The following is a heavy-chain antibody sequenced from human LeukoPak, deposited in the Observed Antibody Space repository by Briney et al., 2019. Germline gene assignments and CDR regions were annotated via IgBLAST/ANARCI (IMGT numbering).Heavy chain of an antibody. V-gene: IGHV5-51*01. CDR2: INPGDFDT. D-gene: IGHD3-10*01. Sequence: GESLKISCQASGYGFTSSWIGWARQMPGKGLEWMAIINPGDFDTRYSPSFQGQVTISADKSISTVYLQWGSLKASDTAMYYCARQPGAGWFDPWGQGTLVTVSS. J-gene: IGHJ5*02. CDR3: ARQPGAGWFDP. CDR1: GYGFTSSW.